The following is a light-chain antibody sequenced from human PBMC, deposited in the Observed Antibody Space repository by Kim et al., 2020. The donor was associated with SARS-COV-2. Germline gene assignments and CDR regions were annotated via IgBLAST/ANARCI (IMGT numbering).Light chain of an antibody. CDR1: NIGSKD. CDR2: YDD. V-gene: IGLV3-21*04. CDR3: QVWDSGSVV. Sequence: SYELTQPPSVSVAPGQTANITCGANNIGSKDVHWYQQKPGQAPMVVIYYDDERPSGTPVQFSGSNSGNTATLTISRVEAGDEADYYCQVWDSGSVVFGGGTQLTVL. J-gene: IGLJ2*01.